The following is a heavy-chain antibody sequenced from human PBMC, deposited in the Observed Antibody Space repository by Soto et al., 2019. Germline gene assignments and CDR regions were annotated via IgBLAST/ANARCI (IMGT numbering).Heavy chain of an antibody. J-gene: IGHJ4*02. V-gene: IGHV3-23*01. CDR1: GFTFSSYA. CDR3: AKASGYSSGYYLPDY. CDR2: ISGSGGST. D-gene: IGHD3-22*01. Sequence: LRLSCAASGFTFSSYAMSWVRQAPGKGLEWVSAISGSGGSTYYADSVKGRFAISRDNSKNTLYLQMNSLRAEDTAVYYCAKASGYSSGYYLPDYWGQGTLVTVSS.